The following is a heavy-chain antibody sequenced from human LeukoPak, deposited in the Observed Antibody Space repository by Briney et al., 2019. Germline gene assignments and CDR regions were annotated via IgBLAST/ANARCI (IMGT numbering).Heavy chain of an antibody. D-gene: IGHD4-17*01. Sequence: GGSLRLSCAASGFTVSSNYMSWVRQAPGKGLEWVSVIYSGGSTYYADSVKGRFTISRDNSKNTLYLQMNSLRAEDTAVYYCARVQRHYVGAFDIWGQGTMVTVSS. CDR2: IYSGGST. J-gene: IGHJ3*02. CDR3: ARVQRHYVGAFDI. CDR1: GFTVSSNY. V-gene: IGHV3-66*01.